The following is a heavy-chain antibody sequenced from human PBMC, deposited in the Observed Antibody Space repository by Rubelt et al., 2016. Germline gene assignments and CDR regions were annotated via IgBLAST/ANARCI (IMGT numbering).Heavy chain of an antibody. D-gene: IGHD3-22*01. CDR3: ARGRGVYYYDSSGYSDY. CDR2: IYYSGST. CDR1: GGSISSSSYY. V-gene: IGHV4-39*07. J-gene: IGHJ4*02. Sequence: QLQLQESGPGLVKPSETLSLTCTVSGGSISSSSYYWGWIRQPPGKGLEWIGSIYYSGSTYYNPSLKSRVIISVDTSKNQFSLKLSSVTAADTAGYYCARGRGVYYYDSSGYSDYWGQGTLVTVSS.